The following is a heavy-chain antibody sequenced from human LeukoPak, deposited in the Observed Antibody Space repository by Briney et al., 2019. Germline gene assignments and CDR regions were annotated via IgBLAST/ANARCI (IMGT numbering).Heavy chain of an antibody. Sequence: PGGSLRLSCAASGFTFSSYGMHWVRQAPGKGLEWVSYISSSTGTIYYADSVKGRFTISRDSAKNSLYLQMDSLRDDDTAVYYCARARTGDYWGQGTLVTVSS. CDR1: GFTFSSYG. D-gene: IGHD1-14*01. CDR3: ARARTGDY. V-gene: IGHV3-48*02. J-gene: IGHJ4*02. CDR2: ISSSTGTI.